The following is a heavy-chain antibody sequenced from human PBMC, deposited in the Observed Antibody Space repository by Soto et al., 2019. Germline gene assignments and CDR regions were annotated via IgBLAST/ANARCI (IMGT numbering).Heavy chain of an antibody. D-gene: IGHD2-15*01. V-gene: IGHV4-34*01. CDR1: GGSFSGYY. Sequence: SETLSLTCAVYGGSFSGYYWSWIRQPPGKGLEWIGEINHSGSTNYNPSLKSRVTISVDTSKNQFSLKLSSVTAADTAVYYCARDCSGGSCYLEEDAFDIWGQGTMVTVSS. CDR2: INHSGST. J-gene: IGHJ3*02. CDR3: ARDCSGGSCYLEEDAFDI.